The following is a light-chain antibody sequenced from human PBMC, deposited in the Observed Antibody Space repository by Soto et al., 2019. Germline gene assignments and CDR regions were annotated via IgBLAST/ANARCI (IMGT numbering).Light chain of an antibody. V-gene: IGLV2-14*03. CDR3: SSYTTNNTPV. Sequence: QSVLTQPASVSGSPGQSITISCTGTSSDVGRYNYVSWYQQHPGKAPKLIIYDVNRRPSGVSNRFSGSKSGDTASLTISGLQAEDEADYHCSSYTTNNTPVFGGGTKVTVL. CDR2: DVN. J-gene: IGLJ2*01. CDR1: SSDVGRYNY.